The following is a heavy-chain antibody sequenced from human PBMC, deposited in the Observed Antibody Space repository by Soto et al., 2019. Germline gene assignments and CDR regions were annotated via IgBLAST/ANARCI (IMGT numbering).Heavy chain of an antibody. J-gene: IGHJ1*01. CDR2: MSGSGGTT. Sequence: PGWSXRLSCASSGFTFISYARIWFRHAPGKGLEFVSIMSGSGGTTFYADSVKGRFTISRSDSNNTVYLQMNSLRDEDTALYYCAGGNGGSSAWRHLERWGQGTLVTVSS. D-gene: IGHD6-19*01. CDR3: AGGNGGSSAWRHLER. CDR1: GFTFISYA. V-gene: IGHV3-23*01.